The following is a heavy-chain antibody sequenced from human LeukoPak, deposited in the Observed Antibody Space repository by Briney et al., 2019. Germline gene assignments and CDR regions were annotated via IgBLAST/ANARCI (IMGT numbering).Heavy chain of an antibody. J-gene: IGHJ4*02. Sequence: GSVKVSCKASGYTFTDYYMHWVRQAPGQGLEWMGWINPNSGGTNYAQKFQGRVTMTRDTSITTAYMDLSSLRSDDTAVYYCARPRTTVLTPLNYWGQGALVTVSS. D-gene: IGHD4-23*01. V-gene: IGHV1-2*02. CDR3: ARPRTTVLTPLNY. CDR1: GYTFTDYY. CDR2: INPNSGGT.